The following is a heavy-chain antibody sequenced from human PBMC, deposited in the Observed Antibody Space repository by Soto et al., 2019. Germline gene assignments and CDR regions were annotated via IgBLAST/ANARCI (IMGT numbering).Heavy chain of an antibody. D-gene: IGHD5-12*01. V-gene: IGHV3-21*01. CDR1: GFTFSSYS. Sequence: GGSLRLSCAASGFTFSSYSMNWVRQAPGKGLEWVSSISSSSSYIYYADSVKGRFTISRDNAKNSLYLQMNSLRAEDTAVYYCASHARGATIKTQANDYWGQGTLVTVSS. CDR2: ISSSSSYI. CDR3: ASHARGATIKTQANDY. J-gene: IGHJ4*02.